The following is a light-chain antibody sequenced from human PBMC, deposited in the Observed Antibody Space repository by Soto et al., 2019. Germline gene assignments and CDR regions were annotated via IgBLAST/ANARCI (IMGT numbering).Light chain of an antibody. Sequence: EIVLPQSPATMSLSPGDRATLSCGASQSVTNNYLAWYQQKPGLAPRLLIYDASYRANGIPDRFSGSGSGTDFTLTISRLEPEDFVVYYCQQYGSSSWTFGQGTKVDIK. V-gene: IGKV3D-20*01. CDR3: QQYGSSSWT. CDR2: DAS. J-gene: IGKJ1*01. CDR1: QSVTNNY.